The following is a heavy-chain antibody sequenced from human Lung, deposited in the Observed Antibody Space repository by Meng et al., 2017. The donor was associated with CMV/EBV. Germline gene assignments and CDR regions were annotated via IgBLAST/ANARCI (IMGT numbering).Heavy chain of an antibody. CDR2: IYSGGST. V-gene: IGHV3-66*02. J-gene: IGHJ4*02. D-gene: IGHD5-12*01. CDR1: GFTVSSNY. Sequence: GESLKISCAASGFTVSSNYMSWVRQAPGKGLEWVSVIYSGGSTYYADSVKGRFTISRDNSKNTLYLQMNSLRAEDTAVYYCARGMGLRYDYWGQGTLVTVSS. CDR3: ARGMGLRYDY.